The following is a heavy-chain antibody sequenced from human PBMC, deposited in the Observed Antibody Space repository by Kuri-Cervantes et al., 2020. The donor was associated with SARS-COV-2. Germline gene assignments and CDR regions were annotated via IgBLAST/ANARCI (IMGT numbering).Heavy chain of an antibody. CDR2: IKQDGSEK. D-gene: IGHD6-19*01. J-gene: IGHJ4*02. Sequence: GGSLRLSCAASGFTFSSYWMSWVRQAPGKGLEWVANIKQDGSEKYYVDSVKGRFTISRDNSKNTLYLQMDSLRAEDTAVYYCAKGHNSGWHKPPIDYWGQGALVTVS. V-gene: IGHV3-7*03. CDR1: GFTFSSYW. CDR3: AKGHNSGWHKPPIDY.